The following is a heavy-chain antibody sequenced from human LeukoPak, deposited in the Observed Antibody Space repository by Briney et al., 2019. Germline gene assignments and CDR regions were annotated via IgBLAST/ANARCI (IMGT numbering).Heavy chain of an antibody. J-gene: IGHJ4*02. CDR3: AKGSRRSAAAGSLDDY. Sequence: GGSLRLSCAASGFTFSSYGMHWVRQAPGKGLEWVAFIRYDGSNKYYADSVKGRFTISRDNSKNTLYLQMNSLRAEDTAVYYCAKGSRRSAAAGSLDDYWGQGTLVTVSS. CDR1: GFTFSSYG. CDR2: IRYDGSNK. D-gene: IGHD6-13*01. V-gene: IGHV3-30*02.